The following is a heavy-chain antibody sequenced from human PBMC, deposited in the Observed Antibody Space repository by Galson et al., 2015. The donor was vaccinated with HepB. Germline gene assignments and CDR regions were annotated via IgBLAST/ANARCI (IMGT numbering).Heavy chain of an antibody. CDR1: GFTFSTYG. Sequence: SLRLSCAASGFTFSTYGMHWVRQAPGKGLEWVADIWYDGSNKYYADSVKGRFTISRDNSKNTLYLQMNSLRAEDTAVYCCARTGRPYCGGDCSYFQHWGQGTLVTVSS. CDR3: ARTGRPYCGGDCSYFQH. D-gene: IGHD2-21*02. J-gene: IGHJ1*01. CDR2: IWYDGSNK. V-gene: IGHV3-33*08.